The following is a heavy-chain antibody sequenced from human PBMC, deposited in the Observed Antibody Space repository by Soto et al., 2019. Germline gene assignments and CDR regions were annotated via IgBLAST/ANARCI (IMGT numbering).Heavy chain of an antibody. J-gene: IGHJ4*02. CDR1: GGSISSYY. CDR3: ARGRAAARPPLY. D-gene: IGHD6-13*01. CDR2: IYYSGST. V-gene: IGHV4-59*01. Sequence: SSETLSLSCTVSGGSISSYYWSWIRQPPGKGLEWIGYIYYSGSTNYNPSLKSRVTISVDTSKNQFSLKLSSVTAADTAVYYCARGRAAARPPLYWGQGTLVTVS.